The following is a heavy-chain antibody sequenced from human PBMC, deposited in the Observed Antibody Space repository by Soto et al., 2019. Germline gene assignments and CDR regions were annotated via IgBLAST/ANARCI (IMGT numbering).Heavy chain of an antibody. V-gene: IGHV3-23*01. Sequence: EVQLLESGGGLVQPGGSLRLSCAASGFTFSSYAMSWVRQAPGKGLEWVSGISGSGGSTYYADSVKGRFTISRDNSKNTLYLQMNSLRAEDTAVYYCAKAVQDLWSGLGYWGQGTLVTVSS. CDR1: GFTFSSYA. CDR2: ISGSGGST. CDR3: AKAVQDLWSGLGY. J-gene: IGHJ4*02. D-gene: IGHD3-3*01.